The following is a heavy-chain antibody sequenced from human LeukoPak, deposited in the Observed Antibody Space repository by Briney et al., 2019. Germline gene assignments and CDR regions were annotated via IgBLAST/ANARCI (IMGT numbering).Heavy chain of an antibody. CDR2: ISYDGSNK. Sequence: ARTLRLTCAASGVTFSSYSMHWVRQAPGKGLEWVAVISYDGSNKYYADSVKGRFTISRDNSKNTLYLQMNSLRAEDTAVYYCARGGTMVRGRSPFDPWGQGTLVTVSS. V-gene: IGHV3-30-3*01. CDR3: ARGGTMVRGRSPFDP. D-gene: IGHD3-10*01. J-gene: IGHJ5*02. CDR1: GVTFSSYS.